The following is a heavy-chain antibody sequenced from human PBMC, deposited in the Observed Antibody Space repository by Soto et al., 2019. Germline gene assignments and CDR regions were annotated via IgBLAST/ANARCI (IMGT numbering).Heavy chain of an antibody. Sequence: PGGSLRLSCAASGFTFSSYAMSWVRQAPGKGLEWVSAISGSGGSTYYADSVKGRSAISRDNSKNTLYLQMNRLRAEDTTEYYCATIRQGGYYDILTGYAAFDIWGQGTMVTVSS. CDR1: GFTFSSYA. CDR3: ATIRQGGYYDILTGYAAFDI. D-gene: IGHD3-9*01. J-gene: IGHJ3*02. V-gene: IGHV3-23*01. CDR2: ISGSGGST.